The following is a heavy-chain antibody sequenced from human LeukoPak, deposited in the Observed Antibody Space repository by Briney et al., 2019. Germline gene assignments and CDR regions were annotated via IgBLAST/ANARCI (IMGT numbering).Heavy chain of an antibody. D-gene: IGHD1-26*01. V-gene: IGHV3-48*01. CDR3: ARRGELTPPYYSDY. J-gene: IGHJ4*02. Sequence: VSYISSSSSTIYYADSVKGRFTISRDNAKSSLYLQMSSLRAEDTAVYYCARRGELTPPYYSDYWGQGTLVTVSS. CDR2: ISSSSSTI.